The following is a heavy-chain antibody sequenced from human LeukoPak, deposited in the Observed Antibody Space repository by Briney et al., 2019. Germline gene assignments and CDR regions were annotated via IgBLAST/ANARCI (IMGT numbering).Heavy chain of an antibody. J-gene: IGHJ5*02. Sequence: GGSLRLSCGASGFTFSSYWMHWVRQAPGKGLVWVSRLKFDGTITQYADSVKGRFTVSRDNAKNTLYLQMDSLRAEDTAVYYCAGQANNWFDPWGQGTLVTVSS. CDR2: LKFDGTIT. V-gene: IGHV3-74*03. CDR3: AGQANNWFDP. CDR1: GFTFSSYW.